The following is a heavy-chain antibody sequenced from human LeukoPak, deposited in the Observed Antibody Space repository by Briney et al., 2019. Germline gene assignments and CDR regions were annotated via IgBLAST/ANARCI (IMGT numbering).Heavy chain of an antibody. CDR1: GGTFSSYA. J-gene: IGHJ3*02. CDR2: IIPILGIA. CDR3: ARHRVGATNDAFDI. D-gene: IGHD1-26*01. V-gene: IGHV1-69*04. Sequence: ASVKVSCKASGGTFSSYAISWVRQAPGQGLEWMGRIIPILGIANYAQKFQGRVTITADKSTSTAYMELSSLRSEDTAVYYCARHRVGATNDAFDIWGQGTMVTVSS.